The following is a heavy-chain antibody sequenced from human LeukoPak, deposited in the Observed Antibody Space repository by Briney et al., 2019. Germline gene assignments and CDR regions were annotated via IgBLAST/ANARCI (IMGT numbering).Heavy chain of an antibody. J-gene: IGHJ3*02. V-gene: IGHV4-39*01. CDR3: ARGLEWGDGFDI. CDR2: IYYSGST. D-gene: IGHD1-1*01. CDR1: GGSISSSSYY. Sequence: SETLSLTCTVSGGSISSSSYYWGWIRLPPGKGLEWIGNIYYSGSTYYNPSLKSRVTISVDTSKNQFSLKLSSVTAADTAVYYCARGLEWGDGFDIWGQGTMVTVSP.